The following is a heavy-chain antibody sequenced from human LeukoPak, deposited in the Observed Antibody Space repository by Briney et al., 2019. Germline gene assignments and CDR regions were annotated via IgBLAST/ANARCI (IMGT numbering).Heavy chain of an antibody. D-gene: IGHD4-17*01. CDR2: ISWNGGRR. CDR3: AKGPTVTNLFDY. J-gene: IGHJ4*02. CDR1: GFTFDDYA. V-gene: IGHV3-9*01. Sequence: GRSLRLSCAASGFTFDDYAMHWVRQAPGKGLEWVSGISWNGGRRGYADSVKGRFTISRDNAKNSLYLQMNSLRAEDTALYYCAKGPTVTNLFDYWGQGTLVTVSS.